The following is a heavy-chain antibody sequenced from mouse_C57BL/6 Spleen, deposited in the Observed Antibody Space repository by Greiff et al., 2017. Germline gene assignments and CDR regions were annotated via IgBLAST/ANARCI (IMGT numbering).Heavy chain of an antibody. CDR2: ISSGSSTI. J-gene: IGHJ4*01. V-gene: IGHV5-17*01. CDR1: GFTFSDYG. CDR3: ASQLRLRAMDY. D-gene: IGHD3-2*02. Sequence: EVQGVESGGGLVKPGGSLKLSCAASGFTFSDYGMHWVRQAPEKGLEWVAYISSGSSTIYYADTVKGRFTISRDNAKNTLFLQMTSLRSEDTAMYYCASQLRLRAMDYWGQGTSVTVSS.